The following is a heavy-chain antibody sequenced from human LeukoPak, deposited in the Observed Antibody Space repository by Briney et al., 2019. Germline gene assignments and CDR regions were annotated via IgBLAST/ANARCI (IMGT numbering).Heavy chain of an antibody. CDR3: ARHSSGWYYFDY. CDR1: GYSISSGYY. V-gene: IGHV4-38-2*02. CDR2: IYHSGST. Sequence: SETLSLTCTVSGYSISSGYYWGWIRQPPGKGLEWIGSIYHSGSTYYNPSLKSRVTISVDTSKNQFSLKLSSVTAADTAVYYCARHSSGWYYFDYWGQGTLVTVSS. D-gene: IGHD6-19*01. J-gene: IGHJ4*02.